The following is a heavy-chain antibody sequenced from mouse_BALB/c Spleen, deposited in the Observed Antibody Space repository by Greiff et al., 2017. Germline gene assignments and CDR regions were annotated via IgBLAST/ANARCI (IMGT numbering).Heavy chain of an antibody. CDR3: ARYARIRDPAWFAY. CDR2: IYPGDGDT. V-gene: IGHV1-80*01. Sequence: QVQLQQSGAELVRPGSSVKISCKASGYAFSSYWMNWVQQRPGQGLEWIGQIYPGDGDTNYNGKFKGKATMTADKSSSTAYMQLSSLTSEDSAVYVWARYARIRDPAWFAYWGQGTLVTVSA. D-gene: IGHD2-4*01. CDR1: GYAFSSYW. J-gene: IGHJ3*01.